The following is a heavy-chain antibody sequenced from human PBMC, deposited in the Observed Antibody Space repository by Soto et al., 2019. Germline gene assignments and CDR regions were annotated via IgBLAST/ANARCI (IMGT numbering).Heavy chain of an antibody. D-gene: IGHD2-8*02. CDR2: IYPGDSDT. V-gene: IGHV5-51*01. Sequence: GESLKISCKGSGYSFTSYWIGWVRQMPGKGLEWMGIIYPGDSDTRYSPSFQGQVTISADKSISTAYLQWSSLKASDTAMYYCARTPLDWWGAGALYWYFDLWGRGTLVTVYS. CDR1: GYSFTSYW. J-gene: IGHJ2*01. CDR3: ARTPLDWWGAGALYWYFDL.